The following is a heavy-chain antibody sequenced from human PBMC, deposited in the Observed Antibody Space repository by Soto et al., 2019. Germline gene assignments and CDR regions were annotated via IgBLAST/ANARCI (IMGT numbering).Heavy chain of an antibody. Sequence: QVQLQQWGAGLLKPSETLSLTCAVYGGSFSGYYWSWIRQPPGKGLEWIGEINHSGSTNYNPSLKSRFTVPSDPSRTRFPWRLGLGTAADTAVYSCAGGSGSSQRPLYFAYWGKGPLVPFPQ. V-gene: IGHV4-34*01. CDR2: INHSGST. D-gene: IGHD3-22*01. CDR3: AGGSGSSQRPLYFAY. J-gene: IGHJ4*02. CDR1: GGSFSGYY.